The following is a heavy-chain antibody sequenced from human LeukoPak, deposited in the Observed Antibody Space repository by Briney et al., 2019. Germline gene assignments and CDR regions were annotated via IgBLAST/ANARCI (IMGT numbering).Heavy chain of an antibody. D-gene: IGHD2-21*02. CDR1: GFTFSSYA. CDR3: ARAKEGYCGGDCYLDY. CDR2: ISYDGSNK. J-gene: IGHJ4*02. Sequence: GGSLRLSCAASGFTFSSYAMHWVRQAPGKGLEWVAVISYDGSNKYYADSVKGRFTISRDNAKNSLYLQMNSLRAEDTAVYYCARAKEGYCGGDCYLDYWGQGTLVTVSS. V-gene: IGHV3-30-3*01.